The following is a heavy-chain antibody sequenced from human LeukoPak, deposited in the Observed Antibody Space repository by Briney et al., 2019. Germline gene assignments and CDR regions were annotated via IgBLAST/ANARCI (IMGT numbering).Heavy chain of an antibody. J-gene: IGHJ4*02. Sequence: PGGSLRLSCAASGFTFSSYGMHWVRQAPGKGLEWVAVISYDGSNKYYADSVKGRFTISRDNSKNTLYLQMNSLRAEDTAVYYCAESSGLWFGEFPFDYWGQGTLVTVSS. D-gene: IGHD3-10*01. CDR3: AESSGLWFGEFPFDY. V-gene: IGHV3-30*03. CDR2: ISYDGSNK. CDR1: GFTFSSYG.